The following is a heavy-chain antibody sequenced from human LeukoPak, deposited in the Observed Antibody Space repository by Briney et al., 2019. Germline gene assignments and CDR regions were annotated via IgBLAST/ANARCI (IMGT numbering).Heavy chain of an antibody. CDR2: IKQDGSEK. J-gene: IGHJ4*02. D-gene: IGHD1-26*01. V-gene: IGHV3-7*01. Sequence: GGSLRLSCAASGFTLSSYWMSWVRQAPGKGLEWVANIKQDGSEKYYVDSVKGRFTISRDNAKNSLYLQMNSPRAEDTAVYYCARAVVGATTGDYWGQGTLVTVSS. CDR3: ARAVVGATTGDY. CDR1: GFTLSSYW.